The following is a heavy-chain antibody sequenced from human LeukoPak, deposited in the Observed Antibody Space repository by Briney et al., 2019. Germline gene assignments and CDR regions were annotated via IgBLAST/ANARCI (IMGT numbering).Heavy chain of an antibody. CDR1: GGSISSSSYY. CDR3: ARLGLDSSSAGTHYYFDY. CDR2: IYYSGST. V-gene: IGHV4-39*01. J-gene: IGHJ4*02. Sequence: SQTLSLTCTVSGGSISSSSYYWGWIRQPPGKGLEWIGSIYYSGSTYYNPSLKSRVTISVDTSKNQFSLKLSSVTAADTAVYYCARLGLDSSSAGTHYYFDYWGQGTLVTVSS. D-gene: IGHD6-6*01.